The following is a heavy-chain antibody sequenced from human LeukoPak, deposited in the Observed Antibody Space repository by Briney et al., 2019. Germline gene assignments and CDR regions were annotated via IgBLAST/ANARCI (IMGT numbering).Heavy chain of an antibody. V-gene: IGHV3-23*01. J-gene: IGHJ5*02. CDR1: GFTFSTYA. D-gene: IGHD6-19*01. CDR3: ARDRGLQWQAYNWFDP. Sequence: GGSLRLSCAASGFTFSTYAMSWVRQAPGKGLEWVSTISDSGANTYYADSVRGRFTISRDNSKNTLYLQKNSLRAEDTAVYYCARDRGLQWQAYNWFDPWGQGTLVTVSS. CDR2: ISDSGANT.